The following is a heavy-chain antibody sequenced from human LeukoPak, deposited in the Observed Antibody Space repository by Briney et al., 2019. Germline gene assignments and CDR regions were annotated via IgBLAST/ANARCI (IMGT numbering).Heavy chain of an antibody. CDR2: ISGGGGTT. Sequence: GGSLRLSCAASGFTFSSYAMNWVRQAPGKGLEWVSAISGGGGTTYYADSVKGRFTISRDNSKNTLYLQMNSLRADDTAVYYCAKIAASGTNYWGQGTLVTVSS. CDR1: GFTFSSYA. D-gene: IGHD6-13*01. J-gene: IGHJ4*02. CDR3: AKIAASGTNY. V-gene: IGHV3-23*01.